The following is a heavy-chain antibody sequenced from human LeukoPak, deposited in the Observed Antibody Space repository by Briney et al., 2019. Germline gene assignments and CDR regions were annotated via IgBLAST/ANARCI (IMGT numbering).Heavy chain of an antibody. CDR3: AKGSGSYDYYYYYMDV. J-gene: IGHJ6*03. D-gene: IGHD1-26*01. CDR1: GFTFSSYG. V-gene: IGHV3-30*02. CDR2: IRYDGSNK. Sequence: PGGSLRLSCAASGFTFSSYGMHWVRQAPGKGLEWVAFIRYDGSNKYYADSVKGRFTISRDNSKNTLYLQMNSLRAEDTAVYYCAKGSGSYDYYYYYMDVWGKGTTVTVSS.